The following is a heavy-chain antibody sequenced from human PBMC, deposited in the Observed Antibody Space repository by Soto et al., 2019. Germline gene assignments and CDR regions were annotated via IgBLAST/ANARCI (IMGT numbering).Heavy chain of an antibody. Sequence: HPGGSLRLSCAASGVTFSIHSMNWVRQAPGKGLEWVSYISSSSSSIYYADSVKGRFTISRDNAKKSLYLQMEILKAEDTALYYCAIGIPMIDVFTPPGFDYWGQGNLVTVSS. CDR1: GVTFSIHS. D-gene: IGHD3-22*01. CDR3: AIGIPMIDVFTPPGFDY. CDR2: ISSSSSSI. V-gene: IGHV3-48*01. J-gene: IGHJ4*02.